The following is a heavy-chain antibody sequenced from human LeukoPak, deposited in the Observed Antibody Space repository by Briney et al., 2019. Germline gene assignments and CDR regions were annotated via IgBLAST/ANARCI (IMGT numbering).Heavy chain of an antibody. D-gene: IGHD1-1*01. J-gene: IGHJ2*01. CDR1: GGSISSSSYY. V-gene: IGHV4-39*01. CDR3: ARLGTTGTNWYFDL. CDR2: IYYSGNT. Sequence: SETLSLXCTVSGGSISSSSYYWGWSRQPPGKGPEWIGSIYYSGNTYYNPSLKSRITISVDTSKNQFSLKLSSVTAADTAVYYCARLGTTGTNWYFDLWGRGTLVTVSS.